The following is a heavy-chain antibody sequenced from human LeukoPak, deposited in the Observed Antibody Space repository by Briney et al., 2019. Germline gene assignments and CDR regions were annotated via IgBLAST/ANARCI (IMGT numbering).Heavy chain of an antibody. Sequence: GGSLRLSCAASGFTVSSNYMSWVRQAPGKGLEWVSVIYSGGSTYYADSVKGRFTISRDNSKNTLYLQMNSLRAEDTAVYYCASYGYYYYMDVWGKGTTVTISS. V-gene: IGHV3-53*01. CDR3: ASYGYYYYMDV. CDR1: GFTVSSNY. CDR2: IYSGGST. D-gene: IGHD4-17*01. J-gene: IGHJ6*03.